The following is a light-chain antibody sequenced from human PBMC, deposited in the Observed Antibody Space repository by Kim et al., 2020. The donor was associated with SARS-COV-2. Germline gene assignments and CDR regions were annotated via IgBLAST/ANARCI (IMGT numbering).Light chain of an antibody. CDR3: QQYFSTPLT. J-gene: IGKJ1*01. CDR2: WAS. CDR1: QSVFFSSDNQNY. V-gene: IGKV4-1*01. Sequence: DIVMTQSPDSLAVSLGERATINCKSSQSVFFSSDNQNYLAWYQQKPGQPPKLLIYWASTRESGVPDRFSGSGSGTHFTLTISSLQAEDVAVYYCQQYFSTPLTFGQGTKVDIK.